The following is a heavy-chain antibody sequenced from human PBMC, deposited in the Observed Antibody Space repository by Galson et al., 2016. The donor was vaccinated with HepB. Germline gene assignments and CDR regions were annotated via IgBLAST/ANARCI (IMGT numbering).Heavy chain of an antibody. D-gene: IGHD5-24*01. CDR3: ARDPMATRYYYYGMDV. CDR1: GFTFGSYA. CDR2: IYSGGST. V-gene: IGHV3-53*01. Sequence: SLRLSCAASGFTFGSYAMHWVRQAPGKGLEWVPVIYSGGSTYYADSVKGRFTISRDNSKNTLYLQMNSLRAEDTAVYYCARDPMATRYYYYGMDVWGQGTTVTVSS. J-gene: IGHJ6*02.